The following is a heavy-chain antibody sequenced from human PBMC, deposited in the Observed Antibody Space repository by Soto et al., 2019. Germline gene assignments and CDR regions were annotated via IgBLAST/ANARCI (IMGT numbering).Heavy chain of an antibody. CDR2: IYHSGST. V-gene: IGHV4-30-2*01. D-gene: IGHD1-7*01. J-gene: IGHJ5*02. CDR3: AGHWNYLWFDP. Sequence: PSETLSLTCAVSGGSISSGGYSWSWIRQPPGKGLEWIGYIYHSGSTYYNPSLKSRVTISVDRSKNQFSLKLSSVTAADTAVYYCAGHWNYLWFDPWGQGTLVTVSS. CDR1: GGSISSGGYS.